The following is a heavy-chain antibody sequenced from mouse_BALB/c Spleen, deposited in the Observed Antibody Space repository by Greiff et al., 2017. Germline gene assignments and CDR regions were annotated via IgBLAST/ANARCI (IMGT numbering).Heavy chain of an antibody. J-gene: IGHJ3*01. CDR2: IYPGDGST. CDR3: AKIPFAY. Sequence: QVQLKESGPELVKPGASVKISCKASGYTFTSYDINWVKQRPGQGLEWIGWIYPGDGSTKYNEKFKGKATLTVDKSSSTAYMQLSSLTSEDSAVYYCAKIPFAYWGQGTLVTVSA. CDR1: GYTFTSYD. V-gene: IGHV1S56*01.